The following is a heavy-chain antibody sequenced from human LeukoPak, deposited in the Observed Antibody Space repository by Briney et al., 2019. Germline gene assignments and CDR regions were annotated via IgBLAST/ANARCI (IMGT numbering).Heavy chain of an antibody. CDR1: GGSISSGGYY. J-gene: IGHJ6*02. Sequence: SETLSLTCTVSGGSISSGGYYWSWIRQHPGKGLEWIGYIYYSGSTYYNPSLKSRVTIPVDTSKNQFSLKLSSVTAADTAVYYCATVGLRDYYGMDVWGQGTTVTVSS. CDR3: ATVGLRDYYGMDV. D-gene: IGHD4-23*01. V-gene: IGHV4-31*03. CDR2: IYYSGST.